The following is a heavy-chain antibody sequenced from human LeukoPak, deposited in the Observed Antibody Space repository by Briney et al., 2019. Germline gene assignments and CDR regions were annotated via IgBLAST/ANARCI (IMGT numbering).Heavy chain of an antibody. J-gene: IGHJ4*02. CDR1: GFTLSSNY. Sequence: PGGSLRLSCAASGFTLSSNYMSWVRPAPGKGLEWVSVIYSGGSTYYADSVKGRFTISRDNSKNTLYLQMNSLRAEDTAVYYCASGVSSDGSYWGQGTLVTVSS. CDR2: IYSGGST. V-gene: IGHV3-53*01. D-gene: IGHD6-19*01. CDR3: ASGVSSDGSY.